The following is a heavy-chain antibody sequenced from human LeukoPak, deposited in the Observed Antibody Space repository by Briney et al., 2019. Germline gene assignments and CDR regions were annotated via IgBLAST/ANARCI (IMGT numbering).Heavy chain of an antibody. V-gene: IGHV4-38-2*02. CDR1: GYSISSGYY. D-gene: IGHD6-6*01. CDR2: IFHSGTT. CDR3: ARFTYTTRPSDV. J-gene: IGHJ6*04. Sequence: SETLSLTCTVSGYSISSGYYWGWIRQPPGKGLEWIGSIFHSGTTYYNLSLKSRVTISVDTSKNQFSLRLSSVTAADTAIYYCARFTYTTRPSDVWGKGTTVTVSS.